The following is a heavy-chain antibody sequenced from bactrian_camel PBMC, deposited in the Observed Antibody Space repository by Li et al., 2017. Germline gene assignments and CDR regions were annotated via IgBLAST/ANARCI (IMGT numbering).Heavy chain of an antibody. V-gene: IGHV3S1*01. Sequence: HVQLVESGGGSVQAGESLRLSCAGSRYTRTNYCLGWFRQVPGKEREGVARIDNLGSSTITDSVKGRFTISKDNAKNTLYLQMNSLKPEDTAVYYCVRNYDGSYELGDERGQGTQVTVS. CDR3: VRNYDGSYELGDE. J-gene: IGHJ4*01. D-gene: IGHD2*01. CDR2: IDNLGS. CDR1: RYTRTNYC.